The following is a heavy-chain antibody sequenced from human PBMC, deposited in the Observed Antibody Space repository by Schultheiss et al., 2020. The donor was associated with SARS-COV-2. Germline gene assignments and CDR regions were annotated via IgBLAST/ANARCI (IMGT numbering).Heavy chain of an antibody. Sequence: GGSLRLSCAVSGLTFSKAWMSWVRQAPGKGLEYVGRIKSKTDGETTDYAAPVKGRFTISRDDSKNTLYLQMNSLRAEDTAVYYCARGTPATLDTWGQGTLVTVSS. CDR3: ARGTPATLDT. D-gene: IGHD1-1*01. CDR1: GLTFSKAW. CDR2: IKSKTDGETT. V-gene: IGHV3-15*05. J-gene: IGHJ5*02.